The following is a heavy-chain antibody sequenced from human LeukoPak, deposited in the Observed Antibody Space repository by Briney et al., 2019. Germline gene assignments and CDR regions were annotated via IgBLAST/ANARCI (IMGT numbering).Heavy chain of an antibody. D-gene: IGHD5-18*01. V-gene: IGHV3-9*03. Sequence: GRSLRLSCAASGFTFDDYAMHWVRQAPGKGLEWVSGISWNSGSIGYADSVKGRFTISRDNAKNSLYLQMNSLRAEDMALYYCAKAEGGHSYGHVFDIWGQGTMVTVSS. CDR3: AKAEGGHSYGHVFDI. CDR2: ISWNSGSI. J-gene: IGHJ3*02. CDR1: GFTFDDYA.